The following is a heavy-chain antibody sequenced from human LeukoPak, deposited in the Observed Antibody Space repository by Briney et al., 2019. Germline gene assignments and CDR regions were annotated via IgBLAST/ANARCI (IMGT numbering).Heavy chain of an antibody. CDR3: ARENSGSYFDP. D-gene: IGHD1-26*01. CDR1: GGSISSGSYY. V-gene: IGHV4-61*02. J-gene: IGHJ5*02. CDR2: IYTSGST. Sequence: SETLSLTCTVSGGSISSGSYYWSWIRQPAGKGLEWIGRIYTSGSTNYNPSLKSRVTISVDTSKNQFSLKLSSVTAADTAVYYCARENSGSYFDPWGQGTLVTVSS.